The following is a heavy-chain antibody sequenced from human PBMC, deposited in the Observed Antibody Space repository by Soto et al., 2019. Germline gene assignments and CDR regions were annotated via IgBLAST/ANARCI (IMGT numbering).Heavy chain of an antibody. J-gene: IGHJ4*02. D-gene: IGHD1-26*01. Sequence: QVQLVQSGAEVRKPGASVKVSCKASGYTFTSYGLTWVRQAPGQGLERMGWISAHNGNTNYAQKLQGRVTMTTDTSTSTAYMELRSLRSDDTAVYYCASSREGGSGRYFDYWGQGTLVTVSS. CDR2: ISAHNGNT. CDR1: GYTFTSYG. CDR3: ASSREGGSGRYFDY. V-gene: IGHV1-18*01.